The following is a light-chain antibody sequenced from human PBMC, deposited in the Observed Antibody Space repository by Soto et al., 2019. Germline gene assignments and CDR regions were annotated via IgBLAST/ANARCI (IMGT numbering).Light chain of an antibody. CDR2: EGS. Sequence: QSALTQPPSVSGSPGQSVTISCTGTSSDVGSYNRVSWYQQPPGTAPKLMIYEGSHRPSGVPDRFSGSKSGNTASLTISGLQAEDEADYCCSSYTSSNTVVFGGGTKLTVL. J-gene: IGLJ2*01. CDR3: SSYTSSNTVV. V-gene: IGLV2-18*02. CDR1: SSDVGSYNR.